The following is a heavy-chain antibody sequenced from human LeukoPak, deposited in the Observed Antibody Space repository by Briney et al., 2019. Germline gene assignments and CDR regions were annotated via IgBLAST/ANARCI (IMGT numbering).Heavy chain of an antibody. CDR2: INGGGTT. Sequence: GGSLRLSCAASGFTFSNYGLSWVRQAPGKGLEWVSGINGGGTTYYADSVKGRFTISRDTSKNTLYLQMNSLRDEDTAIYYCAKCLGPTETQFDYWGQGTLVTVSS. CDR3: AKCLGPTETQFDY. D-gene: IGHD1-26*01. CDR1: GFTFSNYG. V-gene: IGHV3-23*01. J-gene: IGHJ4*02.